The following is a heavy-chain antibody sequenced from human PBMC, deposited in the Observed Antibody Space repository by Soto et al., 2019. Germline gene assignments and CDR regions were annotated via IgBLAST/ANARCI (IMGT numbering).Heavy chain of an antibody. J-gene: IGHJ6*02. CDR2: IYYGGST. V-gene: IGHV4-59*01. D-gene: IGHD1-26*01. Sequence: VKLQESGPGLVKPSEPLSPPCPVSGASTSIYYWSWIRQPPGKGLGGMGYIYYGGSTNYNPSLKSRVTISVDTSKNQFSLKLSSVTAADTAVYYCARAIVGAIGQRSYYYYGMDVWGQGTTVTVSS. CDR3: ARAIVGAIGQRSYYYYGMDV. CDR1: GASTSIYY.